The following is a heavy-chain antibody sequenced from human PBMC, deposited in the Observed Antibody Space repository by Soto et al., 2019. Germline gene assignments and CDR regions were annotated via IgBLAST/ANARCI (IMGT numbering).Heavy chain of an antibody. D-gene: IGHD2-21*01. CDR3: ARELSHIAARGMDV. CDR1: GGFLSESY. V-gene: IGHV4-34*01. CDR2: INHVGGT. J-gene: IGHJ6*02. Sequence: PSETLSLTCAVYGGFLSESYWTWIRQPPGKGLEWIGEINHVGGTNYNPSLKSRVTMSVDTSQNQFSLRLISVTAADTAMYYCARELSHIAARGMDVWGQGTTVTVSS.